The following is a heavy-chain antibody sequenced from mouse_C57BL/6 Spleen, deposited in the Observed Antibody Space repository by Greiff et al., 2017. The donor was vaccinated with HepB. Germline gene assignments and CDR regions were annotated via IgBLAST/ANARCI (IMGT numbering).Heavy chain of an antibody. CDR3: TSHYYGSSYRYFDV. CDR2: IDPETGGT. CDR1: GYTFTDYE. D-gene: IGHD1-1*01. J-gene: IGHJ1*03. Sequence: QVQLKQSGAELVRPGASVTLSCKASGYTFTDYEMHWVKQTPVHGLEWIGAIDPETGGTAYNQKFKGKAILTADKSSSTAYMELRSLTSEDSAVYYCTSHYYGSSYRYFDVWGTGTTVTVSS. V-gene: IGHV1-15*01.